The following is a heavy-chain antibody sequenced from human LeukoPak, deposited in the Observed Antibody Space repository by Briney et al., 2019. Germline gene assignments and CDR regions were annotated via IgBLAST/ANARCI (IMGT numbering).Heavy chain of an antibody. J-gene: IGHJ4*02. CDR2: ISGSGGST. Sequence: GGSLRLSCAASGFTFSSYAMSWVRQAPGKGLEWVSAISGSGGSTYYADSVKGRFTISRDNSKNTLYLQMNSLRAEDTAVYYCAKDLLVRSHRYYYDSSGHYPLWDYWGQGTLVTVSS. D-gene: IGHD3-22*01. V-gene: IGHV3-23*01. CDR3: AKDLLVRSHRYYYDSSGHYPLWDY. CDR1: GFTFSSYA.